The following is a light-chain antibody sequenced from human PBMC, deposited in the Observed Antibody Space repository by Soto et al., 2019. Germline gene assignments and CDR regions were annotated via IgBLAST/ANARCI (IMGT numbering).Light chain of an antibody. V-gene: IGLV2-14*01. CDR2: DVS. J-gene: IGLJ1*01. CDR1: SSDIGGYNY. Sequence: QSALTQPASVSGSPGQSITISCTGTSSDIGGYNYVSWYQRHPGKAPKLMIYDVSNRPSGVSNRFSGSKSGNTASLTISGLQAEDEADYYCYSYTGSITYVFGTGTKVTVL. CDR3: YSYTGSITYV.